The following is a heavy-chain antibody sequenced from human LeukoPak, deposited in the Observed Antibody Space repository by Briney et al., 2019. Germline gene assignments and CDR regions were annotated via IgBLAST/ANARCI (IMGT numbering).Heavy chain of an antibody. V-gene: IGHV3-21*01. CDR3: AREGITIFGVPLRYFDY. D-gene: IGHD3-3*01. CDR1: GFTFSSYS. CDR2: ISSSSSYI. Sequence: NPGGSLRLSCAASGFTFSSYSMNWVRQAPGKGLEWVSSISSSSSYIYYADSVKGRFTISRDNAKNSLYLQMNSLRAEDTAVYYCAREGITIFGVPLRYFDYWGQGTLVTVSS. J-gene: IGHJ4*02.